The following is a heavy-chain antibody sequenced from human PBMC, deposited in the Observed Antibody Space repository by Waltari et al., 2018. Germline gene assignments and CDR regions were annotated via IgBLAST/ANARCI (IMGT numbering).Heavy chain of an antibody. CDR1: GFTFSSYW. CDR3: ARDSSPYYYDSSGYYYFDY. J-gene: IGHJ4*02. Sequence: EVQLVESGGGLVQPGGSLRLSCAASGFTFSSYWMSWVRQAPGKGLEWVANIKQDGSGKYYVDSVKGRFTSSRDNAKNSLYLQMNSLRAEDTAVYYCARDSSPYYYDSSGYYYFDYWGQGTLVTVSS. CDR2: IKQDGSGK. D-gene: IGHD3-22*01. V-gene: IGHV3-7*01.